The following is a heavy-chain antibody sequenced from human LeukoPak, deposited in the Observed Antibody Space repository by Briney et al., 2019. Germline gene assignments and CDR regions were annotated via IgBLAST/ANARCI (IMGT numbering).Heavy chain of an antibody. CDR3: TKDRYCPSTNCPVDY. V-gene: IGHV3-9*01. Sequence: GRSLRLSCAGYGFTFDEYALHWVRQAPGKGLEWVSGINRNSDKVGYADSVKGRFTISRDNARNFLYLQMNSLRLEDTAMYHCTKDRYCPSTNCPVDYWGQGTLVTVSS. CDR1: GFTFDEYA. D-gene: IGHD2-2*01. J-gene: IGHJ4*02. CDR2: INRNSDKV.